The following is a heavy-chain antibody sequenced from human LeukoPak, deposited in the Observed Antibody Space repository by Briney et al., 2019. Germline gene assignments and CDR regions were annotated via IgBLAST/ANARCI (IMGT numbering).Heavy chain of an antibody. CDR1: GVSISDYY. CDR2: IYISGST. J-gene: IGHJ4*02. Sequence: SETLSLTCSVSGVSISDYYWAWFRQPAGKGLEWIGRIYISGSTNYNPSLKSRVIMSVDTSRNQLSLKLTSLTAADTAVYYCAKKDGDFWGQGTLVSVSS. V-gene: IGHV4-4*07. CDR3: AKKDGDF.